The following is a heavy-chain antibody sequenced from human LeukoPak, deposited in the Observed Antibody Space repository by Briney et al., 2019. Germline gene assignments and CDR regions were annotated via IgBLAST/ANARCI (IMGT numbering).Heavy chain of an antibody. Sequence: SETLSLTCTVSGGSISSYYWSWIRQPPGKGLEWIGYIYYSGSANYNPSLKSRVTISVDTSKNQFSLKLSSVTAADTAVYYCARLPHYYGSGSYWGLGFDYWGQGTLVTVSS. CDR3: ARLPHYYGSGSYWGLGFDY. V-gene: IGHV4-59*08. J-gene: IGHJ4*02. D-gene: IGHD3-10*01. CDR1: GGSISSYY. CDR2: IYYSGSA.